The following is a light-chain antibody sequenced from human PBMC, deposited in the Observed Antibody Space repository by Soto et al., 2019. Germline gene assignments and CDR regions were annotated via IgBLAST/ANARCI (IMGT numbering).Light chain of an antibody. CDR3: QQSYSTPQGAIT. CDR1: QSISSY. V-gene: IGKV1-39*01. Sequence: DIQMIQSPSSLSASVGDRVTITCRASQSISSYLNWYQQKPGKAPKLLIYAASSLQSGVPSRFSGSGSGTDFTLTISSLQPEDFATYYCQQSYSTPQGAITFGQATRLEIK. CDR2: AAS. J-gene: IGKJ5*01.